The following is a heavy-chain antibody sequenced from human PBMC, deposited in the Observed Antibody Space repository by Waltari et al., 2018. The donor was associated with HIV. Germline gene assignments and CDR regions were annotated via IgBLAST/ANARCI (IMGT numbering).Heavy chain of an antibody. Sequence: LVQSGGGEVQEGGSLVLSCSGSGFDFRRFSFNWVRQTPRGGLGWFASLRRDTYEANYLASVRGRFIISRDNAKSSAYLEMTSLRVEDTATYYCVRDDPGYVPIDYWGQGSQVVVS. J-gene: IGHJ4*02. V-gene: IGHV3-7*03. D-gene: IGHD2-15*01. CDR1: GFDFRRFS. CDR3: VRDDPGYVPIDY. CDR2: LRRDTYEA.